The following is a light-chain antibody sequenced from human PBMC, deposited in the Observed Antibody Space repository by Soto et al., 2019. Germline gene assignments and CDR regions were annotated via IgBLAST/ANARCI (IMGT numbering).Light chain of an antibody. J-gene: IGKJ4*01. Sequence: EIVLTQSPVTLSLSPGERATLSCRASQRITSNFLAWFQQKAGLAPRLLIYGASTRASGVPDRFSGGGSGTDFVLTISRLEPEDFAVYYCQQYYNWPPLTFGGGTEVEIK. CDR1: QRITSNF. CDR2: GAS. V-gene: IGKV3-20*01. CDR3: QQYYNWPPLT.